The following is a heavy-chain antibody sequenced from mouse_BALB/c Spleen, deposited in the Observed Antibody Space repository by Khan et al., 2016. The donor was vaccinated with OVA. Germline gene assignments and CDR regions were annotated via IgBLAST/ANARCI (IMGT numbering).Heavy chain of an antibody. V-gene: IGHV1-76*01. CDR2: IYPGTDNT. J-gene: IGHJ2*01. Sequence: QVQLKQSGAELVRPGASVKLSCKTSGFIFTNYWFHWVKQRSGQGLEWIARIYPGTDNTYYNENLKDKATLTVDKSSSTSYMQISSLKSEDSAVYCCERDEALYYFDYWGQGTTLTVSS. CDR1: GFIFTNYW. CDR3: ERDEALYYFDY. D-gene: IGHD3-2*02.